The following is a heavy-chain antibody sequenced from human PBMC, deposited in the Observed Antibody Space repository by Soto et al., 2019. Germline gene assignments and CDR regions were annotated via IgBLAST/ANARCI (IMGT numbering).Heavy chain of an antibody. Sequence: PGGSLRLSCAASGFTVNNNYMGWVRQAPGKGLEWVSSISTSSTYIYYSDSVKGRFTISRDNPKNSLYLQMDSLRAEDTAVYYCVRGGYWGQGTLVTVSS. J-gene: IGHJ4*02. CDR3: VRGGY. CDR1: GFTVNNNY. V-gene: IGHV3-21*04. CDR2: ISTSSTYI.